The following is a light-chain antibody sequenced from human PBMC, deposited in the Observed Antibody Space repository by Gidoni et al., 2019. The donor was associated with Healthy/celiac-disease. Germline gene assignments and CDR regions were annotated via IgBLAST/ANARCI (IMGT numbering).Light chain of an antibody. CDR2: EVS. Sequence: QSALTQPPSASGSPGQSVTISCTGTSSEVGGYNYVSWYQQHPGKAPNLMIYEVSKRPSRVPDRFSGSKSGNTASLTVSGLQAEDEADYYCSSYAGSNNVVFGGGTKLTVL. V-gene: IGLV2-8*01. CDR3: SSYAGSNNVV. J-gene: IGLJ2*01. CDR1: SSEVGGYNY.